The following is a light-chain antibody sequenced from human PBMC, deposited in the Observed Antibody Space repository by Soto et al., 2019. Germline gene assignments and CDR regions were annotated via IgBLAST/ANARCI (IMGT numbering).Light chain of an antibody. CDR3: SSSTSSSTYV. CDR2: DVS. CDR1: SSDVGGYKY. V-gene: IGLV2-14*01. Sequence: QSALTQPASVSGSPGQSITISCTGTSSDVGGYKYVSWYQQHPGKAPKLMIYDVSNRPSGVSNRFSGSKSGNTASLTISGLQAEDEADYYCSSSTSSSTYVFGTGTKLIVL. J-gene: IGLJ1*01.